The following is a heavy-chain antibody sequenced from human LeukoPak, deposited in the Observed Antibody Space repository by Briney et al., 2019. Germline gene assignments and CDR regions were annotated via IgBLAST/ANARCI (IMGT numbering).Heavy chain of an antibody. D-gene: IGHD5-12*01. J-gene: IGHJ6*02. V-gene: IGHV3-23*01. CDR2: ISGSGGST. CDR1: GFTFSSYA. Sequence: GGSLRLSCAASGFTFSSYAMSWVRQAPGKGLEWVSAISGSGGSTYYADSVKGRFTISRDNSKNTLYLQMNSLRAEDTAVYYCAKERGLRGYNGYVYYGMDVWGQGTTVTVSS. CDR3: AKERGLRGYNGYVYYGMDV.